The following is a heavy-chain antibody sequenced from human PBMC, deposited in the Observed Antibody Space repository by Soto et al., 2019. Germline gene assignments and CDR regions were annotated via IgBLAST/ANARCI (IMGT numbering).Heavy chain of an antibody. V-gene: IGHV3-9*01. CDR3: AKGGGWFDVHYSDY. Sequence: EVQLVESGGGLVQPGRSLRLSCAASGFTFDDYAMHWVRQAPGKGLEWVSGISWNSGSIGYADSVKGRFTISRDNAKNSLYLQMNSLRAEDTALYYCAKGGGWFDVHYSDYWGQGTLVTVSS. CDR1: GFTFDDYA. J-gene: IGHJ4*02. CDR2: ISWNSGSI. D-gene: IGHD2-15*01.